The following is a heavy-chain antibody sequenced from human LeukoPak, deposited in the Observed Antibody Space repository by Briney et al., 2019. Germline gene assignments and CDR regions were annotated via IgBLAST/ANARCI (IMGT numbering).Heavy chain of an antibody. CDR2: ISAYNGNT. CDR1: GYTFTSYG. CDR3: ARDRDSYRHYVDY. Sequence: ASVTVSCKASGYTFTSYGISWVRHAPGQGLEWMGWISAYNGNTNNAQKVQGRVTMTTDTSTSTAYMELRSLRSDDTAVYYCARDRDSYRHYVDYWGQGTLVTVSS. J-gene: IGHJ4*02. V-gene: IGHV1-18*01. D-gene: IGHD5-18*01.